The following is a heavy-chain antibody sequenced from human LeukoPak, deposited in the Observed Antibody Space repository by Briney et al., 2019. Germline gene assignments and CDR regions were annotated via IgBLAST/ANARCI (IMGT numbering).Heavy chain of an antibody. CDR1: GGSISSSSYY. J-gene: IGHJ4*02. V-gene: IGHV4-39*01. CDR2: IYYSGST. Sequence: PSETLSLTCTVSGGSISSSSYYWGWIRQPPGKGLEWIGSIYYSGSTYYNPSLKSRVTISVDTSKNQFSPKLSSVTAADTAVYYCARLAAVQLELGLWGQGTLVTVSS. CDR3: ARLAAVQLELGL. D-gene: IGHD1-1*01.